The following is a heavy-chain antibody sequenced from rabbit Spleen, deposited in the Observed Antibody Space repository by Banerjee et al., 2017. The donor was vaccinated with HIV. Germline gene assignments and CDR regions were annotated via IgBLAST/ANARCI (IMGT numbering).Heavy chain of an antibody. CDR2: IDLVFGST. CDR3: VRGASSSGYYNL. V-gene: IGHV1S47*01. Sequence: QEQLVESGGGLVQPGGSLKLSCKASGFDFSSYGGSWVRQAPGKGLEWIGYIDLVFGSTDYASWVNGRFTISSHNAQNTLYLQLNSLTVADTATYFCVRGASSSGYYNLWGPGTLVTVS. D-gene: IGHD1-1*01. J-gene: IGHJ4*01. CDR1: GFDFSSYG.